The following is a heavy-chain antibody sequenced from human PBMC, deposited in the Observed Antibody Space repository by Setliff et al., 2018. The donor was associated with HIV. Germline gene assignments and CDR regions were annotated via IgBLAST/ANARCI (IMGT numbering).Heavy chain of an antibody. D-gene: IGHD5-18*01. V-gene: IGHV3-21*01. Sequence: GESLKISCAAPGFTFSSYSMNWVRQAPGKGLEWVSSISSSSSYIYYADSVKGRFTISRDNAKNSLYLQMNSLRAGDTAVYYCARDYKVTPQFDYWGQGTLVTVSS. CDR1: GFTFSSYS. J-gene: IGHJ4*02. CDR2: ISSSSSYI. CDR3: ARDYKVTPQFDY.